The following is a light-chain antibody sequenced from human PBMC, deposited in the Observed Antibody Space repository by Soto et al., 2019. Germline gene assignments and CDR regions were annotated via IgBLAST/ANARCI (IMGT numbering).Light chain of an antibody. V-gene: IGKV3-11*01. CDR3: QQRANWHLTT. Sequence: EILLTQPPSTLSLSPGERATLSCRASQSVSNLLAWYQQKPGQAPRLLIYDASNRATGIPARFSGSGSGTDFSLTIRSLEPDDFATYYCQQRANWHLTTFGHGTRLEIK. CDR1: QSVSNL. CDR2: DAS. J-gene: IGKJ5*01.